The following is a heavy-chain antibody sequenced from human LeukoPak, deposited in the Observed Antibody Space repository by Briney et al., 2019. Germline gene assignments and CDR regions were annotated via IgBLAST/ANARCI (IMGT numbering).Heavy chain of an antibody. Sequence: SSETLSLTCAVSGGSISSHYWSWIRQPPGKGLEWIGFIYYGGTTKYNPSLKSRVTISADTSKNQFSLKLSSVTAADTAVYYCARQADDSSSSLVYFDYWGQGTLVTVSS. V-gene: IGHV4-59*08. CDR3: ARQADDSSSSLVYFDY. CDR2: IYYGGTT. CDR1: GGSISSHY. D-gene: IGHD6-6*01. J-gene: IGHJ4*02.